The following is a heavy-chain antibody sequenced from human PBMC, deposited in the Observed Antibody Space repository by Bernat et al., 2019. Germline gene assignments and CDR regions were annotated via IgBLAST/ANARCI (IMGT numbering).Heavy chain of an antibody. CDR2: ISYDGSNK. CDR1: GFTFSNSD. CDR3: AIPLGGYCTGGSCYSMPLNN. J-gene: IGHJ4*02. V-gene: IGHV3-30*03. Sequence: QVQLVESGGGVVQPGRSLRLSCAASGFTFSNSDMHWVRQAPGKGLEWVAPISYDGSNKYYADSVKVRFTISRDNSENTLFLHINSLRPEDAAVYYCAIPLGGYCTGGSCYSMPLNNWGQGTLVTVSS. D-gene: IGHD2-15*01.